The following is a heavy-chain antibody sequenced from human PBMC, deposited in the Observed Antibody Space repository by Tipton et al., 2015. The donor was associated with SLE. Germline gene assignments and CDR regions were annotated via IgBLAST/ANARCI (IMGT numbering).Heavy chain of an antibody. CDR3: ARAAGSSSWTYGMDV. V-gene: IGHV4-39*07. CDR1: GGSISSGGYY. Sequence: LRLSCTVSGGSISSGGYYWSWIRQPPGKGLEWIGEINHSGSTNYNPSLKSRVTISVDTSKNQFSLKLSSVTAADTAVYYCARAAGSSSWTYGMDVWGQGTTVTVSS. D-gene: IGHD6-13*01. CDR2: INHSGST. J-gene: IGHJ6*02.